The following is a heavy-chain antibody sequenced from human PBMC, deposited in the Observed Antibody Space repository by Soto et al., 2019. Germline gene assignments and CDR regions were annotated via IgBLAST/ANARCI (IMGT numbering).Heavy chain of an antibody. CDR1: GYTFTSYY. Sequence: ASVKVSCKASGYTFTSYYMHWVRQAPGQGLEWMGIINPSLKSRVTISVDTSKNQFSLKLSSVTAADTAVYYCARLSGYSYVAFYYFDYWGQGTLVTVSS. CDR3: ARLSGYSYVAFYYFDY. J-gene: IGHJ4*02. V-gene: IGHV1-46*01. CDR2: INP. D-gene: IGHD5-18*01.